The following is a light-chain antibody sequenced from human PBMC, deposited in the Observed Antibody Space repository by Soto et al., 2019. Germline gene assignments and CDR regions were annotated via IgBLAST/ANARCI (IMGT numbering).Light chain of an antibody. J-gene: IGKJ1*01. CDR3: HQYCTIPRT. Sequence: DIVVTQSPESLAVSLGERATINCKSTQSVLLSSQNKNCITWYQQKPGQPPKVLIYWASTRNSGVPDRFSGSGSGTDFTLTISSLQAEDVSVYYCHQYCTIPRTFGQGTKVEIK. CDR1: QSVLLSSQNKNC. CDR2: WAS. V-gene: IGKV4-1*01.